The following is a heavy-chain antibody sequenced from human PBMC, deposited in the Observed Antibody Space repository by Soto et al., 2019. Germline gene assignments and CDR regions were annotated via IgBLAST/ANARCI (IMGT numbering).Heavy chain of an antibody. D-gene: IGHD3-16*01. CDR1: GYTFTSYG. Sequence: QVQLVQSGAEVKKPGASVKVSCKASGYTFTSYGISWVRQAPGQGLEWMGWISAYNGNTNYAQKLQGRVTMTTDTSTSTAYMELRSLRSDDTAVYYCARDESVMTTFGGPGPNDYWGQGTLVTVSS. CDR2: ISAYNGNT. CDR3: ARDESVMTTFGGPGPNDY. V-gene: IGHV1-18*01. J-gene: IGHJ4*02.